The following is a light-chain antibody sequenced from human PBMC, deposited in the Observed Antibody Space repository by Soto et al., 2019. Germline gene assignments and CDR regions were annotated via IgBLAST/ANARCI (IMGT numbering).Light chain of an antibody. CDR2: GAS. Sequence: EIVMTQSPYTLSVSPGDRATFSCRASQSVSSDLAWYEQKPGQAPRLLIYGASTRATGIPARFSGSGSGTEFTLTISSLQSEDFAVYYCQQYNNWPLTFGGG. CDR1: QSVSSD. CDR3: QQYNNWPLT. J-gene: IGKJ4*01. V-gene: IGKV3-15*01.